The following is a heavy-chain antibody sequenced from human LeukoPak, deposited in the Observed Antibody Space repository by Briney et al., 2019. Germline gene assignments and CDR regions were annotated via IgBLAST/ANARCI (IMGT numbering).Heavy chain of an antibody. D-gene: IGHD2-2*01. J-gene: IGHJ5*02. CDR3: ARYALNWFDP. Sequence: SETLSLTCTVSGGSISGYYWSWIRQSPGKGLEWIGYIYYSGGTNHNPSFKSRVTISVDMSKNQFSLKLSSVTAADTAMYYCARYALNWFDPWGQGTLVTVSS. CDR1: GGSISGYY. V-gene: IGHV4-59*08. CDR2: IYYSGGT.